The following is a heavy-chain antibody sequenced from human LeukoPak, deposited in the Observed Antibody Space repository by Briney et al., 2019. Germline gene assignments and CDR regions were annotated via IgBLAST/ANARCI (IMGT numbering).Heavy chain of an antibody. CDR2: ISYDGSNK. Sequence: GGSLRLSCAASGFTLSSYAMHWVRQAPGKGLEWVAVISYDGSNKYYADSVKGRFTISRDNSKNTLYLQMNSLRAEDTAVYYCARDFRDAFDIWGQGTMVTVSS. D-gene: IGHD2/OR15-2a*01. CDR1: GFTLSSYA. V-gene: IGHV3-30*17. CDR3: ARDFRDAFDI. J-gene: IGHJ3*02.